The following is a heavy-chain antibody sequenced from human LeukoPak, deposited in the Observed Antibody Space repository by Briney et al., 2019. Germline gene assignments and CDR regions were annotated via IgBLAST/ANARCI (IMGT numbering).Heavy chain of an antibody. CDR1: GGTFSSYA. Sequence: SVTVSCKASGGTFSSYAISWVRQAPGQGLEWMGGIIPIFGTANYAQKFQGRVTITADESTSTAYMELSSLRPEDTAVYYCARDVRYYDSSGYSFDYWGQGTLVTVSS. D-gene: IGHD3-22*01. J-gene: IGHJ4*02. CDR3: ARDVRYYDSSGYSFDY. CDR2: IIPIFGTA. V-gene: IGHV1-69*13.